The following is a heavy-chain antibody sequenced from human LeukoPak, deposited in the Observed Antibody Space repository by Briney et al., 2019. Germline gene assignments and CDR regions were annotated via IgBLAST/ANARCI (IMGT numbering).Heavy chain of an antibody. D-gene: IGHD6-6*01. V-gene: IGHV4-39*01. CDR1: GGSISSSSYY. CDR3: ARIIAARLIRRLAPVAIDY. J-gene: IGHJ4*02. CDR2: IYYSGST. Sequence: SETLSLTCTVFGGSISSSSYYWGWIRQPPGKGLEWIGSIYYSGSTYYNPSLKSRVTISVDTSKNQFSLKLSSVTAADTAVYYCARIIAARLIRRLAPVAIDYWGQGTLVTVSS.